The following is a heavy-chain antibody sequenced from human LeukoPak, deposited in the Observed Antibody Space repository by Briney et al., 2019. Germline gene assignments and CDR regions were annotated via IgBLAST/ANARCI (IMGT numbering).Heavy chain of an antibody. D-gene: IGHD1-26*01. Sequence: GRSLRLSCAASGFTFSSYGMHWVRQAPGKGLERVAVISYDGSNKYYADSVKGRFTISRDNSKNTLYLQMNSLRAEDTAVYYCVREEGYWGQGTLVTVSS. J-gene: IGHJ4*02. V-gene: IGHV3-30*03. CDR3: VREEGY. CDR1: GFTFSSYG. CDR2: ISYDGSNK.